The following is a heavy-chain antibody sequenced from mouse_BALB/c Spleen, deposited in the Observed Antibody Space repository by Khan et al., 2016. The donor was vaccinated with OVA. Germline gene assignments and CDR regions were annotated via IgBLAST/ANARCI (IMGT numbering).Heavy chain of an antibody. J-gene: IGHJ3*01. CDR2: IDPLNGNT. V-gene: IGHV14-3*02. CDR1: GFKIKDTY. CDR3: ASPNWFAY. Sequence: VQLQQSGAELVKPGASVKLSCTASGFKIKDTYIHWVKQRPEQGLEWIGRIDPLNGNTKYDPKFQGKATMTADTSSNTAYLQLSSLTSEDTAVHYCASPNWFAYWGQGTLVTVSA.